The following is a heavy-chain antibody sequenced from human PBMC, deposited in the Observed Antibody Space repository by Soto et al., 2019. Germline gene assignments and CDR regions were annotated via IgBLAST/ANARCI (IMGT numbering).Heavy chain of an antibody. Sequence: VGSLRLSCAASGFTFSSYAMHWVRQAPGKGLEWVAVISYDGSNKYYADSVKGRFTISRDNSKNTLYLQMNSLRAEDTAVYYCARPEHDYYDSSGPGGYWGQGALVTVSS. CDR1: GFTFSSYA. D-gene: IGHD3-22*01. CDR3: ARPEHDYYDSSGPGGY. CDR2: ISYDGSNK. J-gene: IGHJ4*02. V-gene: IGHV3-30-3*01.